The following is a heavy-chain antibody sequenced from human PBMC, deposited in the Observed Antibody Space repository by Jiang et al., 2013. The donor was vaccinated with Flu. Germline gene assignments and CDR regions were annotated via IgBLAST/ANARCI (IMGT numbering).Heavy chain of an antibody. CDR1: GGTFSSYA. CDR3: ASSRDGYNPYYYYGMDV. V-gene: IGHV1-69*04. CDR2: IIPILGIA. J-gene: IGHJ6*04. D-gene: IGHD5-24*01. Sequence: SGAEVKKPGSSVKVSCKASGGTFSSYAISWVRQAPGQGLEWMGRIIPILGIANYAQKFQGRVTITADKSTSTAYMELSSLRSEDTAVYYCASSRDGYNPYYYYGMDVWGKGTTVTVSS.